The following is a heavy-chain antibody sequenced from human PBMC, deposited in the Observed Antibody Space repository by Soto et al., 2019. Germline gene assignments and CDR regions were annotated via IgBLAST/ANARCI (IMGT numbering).Heavy chain of an antibody. CDR3: ASDYDFWSGYYTDSDY. J-gene: IGHJ4*02. V-gene: IGHV4-39*01. CDR2: IYYSGST. D-gene: IGHD3-3*01. CDR1: GGSISSSSYY. Sequence: SETLSLTCTVSGGSISSSSYYWGWIRQPPGKGLEWIGSIYYSGSTYYNPSLKSRVTISVDTSKTQFSLKLSSVTAADTAVYYCASDYDFWSGYYTDSDYWGQGTLVTVSS.